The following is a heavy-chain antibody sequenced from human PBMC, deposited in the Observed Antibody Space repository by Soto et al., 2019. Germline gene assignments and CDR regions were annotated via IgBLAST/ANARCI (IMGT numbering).Heavy chain of an antibody. Sequence: ASVKVYCQASGYTFTSYGITWVRHATGQGLEWMGWISAYNGNTNYAQKLQGRVTMTTDTSTSTAYMELRSLRSDDTAVYYCARDGGIVVVPAAIKAENSMAYYYYYGMDVWGQGTTVTVSS. CDR2: ISAYNGNT. V-gene: IGHV1-18*01. CDR3: ARDGGIVVVPAAIKAENSMAYYYYYGMDV. D-gene: IGHD2-2*01. CDR1: GYTFTSYG. J-gene: IGHJ6*02.